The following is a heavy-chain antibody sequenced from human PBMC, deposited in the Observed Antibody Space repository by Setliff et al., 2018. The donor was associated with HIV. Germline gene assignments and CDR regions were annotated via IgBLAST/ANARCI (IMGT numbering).Heavy chain of an antibody. D-gene: IGHD6-6*01. CDR2: INHSGST. CDR3: ARRQGSNSAKRGTFDI. CDR1: GGSISSGSYY. J-gene: IGHJ3*02. V-gene: IGHV4-61*10. Sequence: SETLSLTCSVSGGSISSGSYYWSWIRQPAGRGLEWIGEINHSGSTNYTPSLKSRVTISIDTSKNQFSLKVTSVNAADTAVYYCARRQGSNSAKRGTFDIWGQGTMVTVSS.